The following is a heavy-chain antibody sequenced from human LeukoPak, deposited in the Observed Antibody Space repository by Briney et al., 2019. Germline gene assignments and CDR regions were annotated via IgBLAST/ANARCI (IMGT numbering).Heavy chain of an antibody. CDR3: ARGDIVVVPAAIGFGAFDI. CDR2: IYYSGST. Sequence: PSETLSLTCTVSGGSISSGDYYWSWIRQPPGKGPEWIGYIYYSGSTYYNPSLKSRVTISVDTSKNQFSLKLSSVTAADTAVYYCARGDIVVVPAAIGFGAFDIWGQGTMVTVSS. V-gene: IGHV4-30-4*01. D-gene: IGHD2-2*02. J-gene: IGHJ3*02. CDR1: GGSISSGDYY.